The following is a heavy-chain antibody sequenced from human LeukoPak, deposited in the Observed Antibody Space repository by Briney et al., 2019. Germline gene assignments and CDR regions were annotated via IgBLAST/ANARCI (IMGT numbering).Heavy chain of an antibody. J-gene: IGHJ5*02. CDR1: EYTFTGYY. CDR3: ARDSTVTSWFDP. Sequence: ASVKVSCKASEYTFTGYYMHWVRQAPGQELEWMGWINPNSGGINYAQKCHDRVNMTRDTSISTAYMELIRLRSDDPAVYYCARDSTVTSWFDPWGQGTLVTVSS. V-gene: IGHV1-2*02. D-gene: IGHD4-17*01. CDR2: INPNSGGI.